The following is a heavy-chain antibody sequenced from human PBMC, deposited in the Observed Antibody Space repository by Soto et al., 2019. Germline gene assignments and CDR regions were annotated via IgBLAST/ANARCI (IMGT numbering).Heavy chain of an antibody. CDR1: GFTFSSYA. CDR2: ISGSGGST. CDR3: ANRAAGPPFDY. V-gene: IGHV3-23*01. Sequence: EVQLLESGGGLVQPGGSLRLSCAASGFTFSSYAMSWVRQAPGKGLEWVSVISGSGGSTYYADSVKGRFTISRDNSKNTLYLQRTSLRAEDTAVYYCANRAAGPPFDYGGKGPLVTVSS. D-gene: IGHD6-13*01. J-gene: IGHJ4*02.